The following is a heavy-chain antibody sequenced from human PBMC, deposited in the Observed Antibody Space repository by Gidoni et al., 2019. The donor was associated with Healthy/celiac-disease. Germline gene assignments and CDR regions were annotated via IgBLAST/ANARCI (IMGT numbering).Heavy chain of an antibody. CDR2: ST. D-gene: IGHD1-26*01. J-gene: IGHJ4*02. CDR3: ARMGRVFDY. V-gene: IGHV4-31*02. Sequence: STYYNPSLKSRVTISVDTSKNQFSLKLSSVTAADTAVYYCARMGRVFDYWGQGTLVTVSS.